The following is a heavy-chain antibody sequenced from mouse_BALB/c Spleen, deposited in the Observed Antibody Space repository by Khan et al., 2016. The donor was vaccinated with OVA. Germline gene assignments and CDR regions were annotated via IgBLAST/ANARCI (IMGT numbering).Heavy chain of an antibody. CDR3: TGGRTY. D-gene: IGHD3-3*01. V-gene: IGHV3-2*02. J-gene: IGHJ3*01. Sequence: EVQLQESGPGLVKPSQSLSLTCTVTGYSITSDYAWNWIRQFPGNKLEWMGYISYSGRTSYTPSLKSRTSITRDTSKNQFFLPLNSVTTEDTATYYCTGGRTYWGQGTLVTVST. CDR2: ISYSGRT. CDR1: GYSITSDYA.